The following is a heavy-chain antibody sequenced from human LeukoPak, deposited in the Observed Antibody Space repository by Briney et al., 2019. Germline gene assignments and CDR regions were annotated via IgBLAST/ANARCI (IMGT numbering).Heavy chain of an antibody. D-gene: IGHD2-15*01. J-gene: IGHJ6*02. CDR3: ARDPTPRYCSGGSCYTHYGMDV. V-gene: IGHV3-21*01. CDR1: GFTFSSYS. Sequence: GGSLRLSCAASGFTFSSYSMNWVRQAPGKGLEWVSSISSISSYIYYADSVKGRFTISRDNAKNSLYLQRNSLRAEDTAVYYCARDPTPRYCSGGSCYTHYGMDVWGQGTTVTVSS. CDR2: ISSISSYI.